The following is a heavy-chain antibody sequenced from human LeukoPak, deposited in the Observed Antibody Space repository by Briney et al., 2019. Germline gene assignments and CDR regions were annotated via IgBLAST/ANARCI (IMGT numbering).Heavy chain of an antibody. D-gene: IGHD1-14*01. J-gene: IGHJ4*02. CDR3: VRDRNIPRAYFDY. V-gene: IGHV3-30*04. Sequence: PGRSLRLSCAASGFTFSSYAMHWVRQAPGKGLGWVAVISYDGSNKYYADSVKGRFTISRDNSKNTLYLQMNSLRAEDTAVYYCVRDRNIPRAYFDYWGQGTLVTVSS. CDR2: ISYDGSNK. CDR1: GFTFSSYA.